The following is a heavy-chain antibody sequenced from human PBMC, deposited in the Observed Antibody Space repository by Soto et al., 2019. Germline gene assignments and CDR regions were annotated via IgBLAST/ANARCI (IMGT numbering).Heavy chain of an antibody. J-gene: IGHJ6*02. D-gene: IGHD5-18*01. CDR3: ARDIREYSYGYRYYYCYGMDV. CDR2: IIPIFGTA. V-gene: IGHV1-69*06. Sequence: SVKVSCKASGGTFSSYAISWVRQAPGQGLEWMGGIIPIFGTANYAQKFQGRVTITADKSTSTAYMELSSLRSEDTAVYYCARDIREYSYGYRYYYCYGMDVWGQGTTVTVSS. CDR1: GGTFSSYA.